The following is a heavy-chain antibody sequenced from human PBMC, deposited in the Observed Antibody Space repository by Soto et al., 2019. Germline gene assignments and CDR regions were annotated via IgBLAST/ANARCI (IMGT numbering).Heavy chain of an antibody. J-gene: IGHJ4*02. Sequence: SETLSLTCTVSGGSTTSGTYYWGWIRQPPGKGLEWIASIYYSGSIYNNPSLKRRVTMSVDTSKNQFSLKLSSVTAADTAVYYCARLLHDSRGYYYFDYWGQGTLVTVSS. CDR2: IYYSGSI. CDR3: ARLLHDSRGYYYFDY. D-gene: IGHD3-22*01. CDR1: GGSTTSGTYY. V-gene: IGHV4-39*01.